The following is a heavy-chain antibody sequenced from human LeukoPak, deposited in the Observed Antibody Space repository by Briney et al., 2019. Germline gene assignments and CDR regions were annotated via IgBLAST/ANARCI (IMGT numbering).Heavy chain of an antibody. D-gene: IGHD6-13*01. CDR2: INRDGSER. CDR1: GFTFSNYW. J-gene: IGHJ4*02. CDR3: ARVGAAGTDYFDY. V-gene: IGHV3-7*03. Sequence: GGSLRLSCAASGFTFSNYWMTWVRQAPGKGLEWVANINRDGSERYYVDSVKGRFTISRDDAKSSLYLQMNSLRAEDTAVYYCARVGAAGTDYFDYWGQGTLVTVSS.